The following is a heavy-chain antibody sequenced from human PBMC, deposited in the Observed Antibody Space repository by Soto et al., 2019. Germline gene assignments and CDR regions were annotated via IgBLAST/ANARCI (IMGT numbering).Heavy chain of an antibody. Sequence: QVQLVQSGAEVKKSGASVKVSCKASGYTFTNYAMHWVRQAPGQRLEWMGWINAGNGNTKYSQQFQGRVTITRDTSASTAYMVLSSLRSEDTAVYYCARAAYCGSDSCSDAFDIWGQGTVVTVSS. CDR1: GYTFTNYA. D-gene: IGHD2-21*02. CDR3: ARAAYCGSDSCSDAFDI. J-gene: IGHJ3*02. V-gene: IGHV1-3*01. CDR2: INAGNGNT.